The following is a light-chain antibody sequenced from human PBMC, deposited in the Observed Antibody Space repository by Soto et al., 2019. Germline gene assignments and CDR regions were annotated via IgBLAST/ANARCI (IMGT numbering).Light chain of an antibody. CDR1: QSVSSSC. J-gene: IGKJ1*01. V-gene: IGKV3-20*01. Sequence: EIVLTQSPGTLSLSPGERATLSCRASQSVSSSCLAWYQQKPGQAPRLLIYGASSRATGIPDRFSGSGSGTDFTLTISRLEPEDFAVYYCHQYGSSRTFGQGTKVEIK. CDR3: HQYGSSRT. CDR2: GAS.